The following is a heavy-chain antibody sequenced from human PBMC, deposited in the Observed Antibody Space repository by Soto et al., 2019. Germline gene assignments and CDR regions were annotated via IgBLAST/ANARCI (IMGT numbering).Heavy chain of an antibody. Sequence: QVQLQQWGAGPLRPLETLSLTCGVSGGSFSGYYWAWIRQSPGKGLEWIGEINDRGSINYNPSLKSLVSISVATSKNHFSLNLRSVTAADTAVYYCARESNDILTGPPWVWYFDLWGRGTLVSVSS. J-gene: IGHJ2*01. CDR3: ARESNDILTGPPWVWYFDL. CDR2: INDRGSI. CDR1: GGSFSGYY. V-gene: IGHV4-34*01. D-gene: IGHD3-9*01.